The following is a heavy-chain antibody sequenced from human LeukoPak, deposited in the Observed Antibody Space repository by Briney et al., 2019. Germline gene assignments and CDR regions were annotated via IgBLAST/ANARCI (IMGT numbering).Heavy chain of an antibody. CDR1: GFTFTSYS. CDR2: ISGGGGST. J-gene: IGHJ4*02. V-gene: IGHV3-23*01. CDR3: ATIAAQRDGYNLGYFDY. Sequence: GGSLRLSCAASGFTFTSYSMNWVRQAPGKGLEWVSTISGGGGSTYYADSVKGRFTISRDNSKNTLYLQVNSLRAEDTAVYYCATIAAQRDGYNLGYFDYWGQGTLVTVSS. D-gene: IGHD5-24*01.